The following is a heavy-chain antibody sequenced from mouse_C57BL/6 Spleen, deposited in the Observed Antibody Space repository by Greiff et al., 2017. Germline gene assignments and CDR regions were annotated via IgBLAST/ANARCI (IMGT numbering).Heavy chain of an antibody. CDR1: GYTFTSYW. D-gene: IGHD4-1*01. J-gene: IGHJ4*01. V-gene: IGHV1-52*01. CDR2: IDPSDSET. CDR3: ARGPSNWDPYAMDY. Sequence: VQLQQPGAELVRPGSSVKLSCKASGYTFTSYWMHWVKQRPIQGLEWIGNIDPSDSETHYNQKFKDKATLTVDKSSSTAYMQLSSLTSEDSAVYYCARGPSNWDPYAMDYWGQGTSVTVSS.